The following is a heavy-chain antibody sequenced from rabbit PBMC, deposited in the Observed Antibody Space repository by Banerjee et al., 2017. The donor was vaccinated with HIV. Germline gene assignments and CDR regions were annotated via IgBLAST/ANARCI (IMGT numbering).Heavy chain of an antibody. D-gene: IGHD1-1*01. CDR3: SRGYASSSGYLRYFGL. Sequence: QEQLEESGGDLVKPEGSLTLTCTASGFSFGNKYVMCWVRQAPGKGLEWIACINTSSGNTVYATWAKGRFTISRTSSTTVALQMTSLTAADTATYFCSRGYASSSGYLRYFGLWGQGTLVTVS. CDR2: INTSSGNT. J-gene: IGHJ4*01. CDR1: GFSFGNKYV. V-gene: IGHV1S45*01.